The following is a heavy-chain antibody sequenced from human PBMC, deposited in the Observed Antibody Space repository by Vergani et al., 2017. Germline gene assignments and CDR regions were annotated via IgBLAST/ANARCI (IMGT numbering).Heavy chain of an antibody. CDR1: GYTFTGYY. CDR2: INPNSGGT. D-gene: IGHD3-3*01. CDR3: ATGGVWSGQYYYYYMDV. J-gene: IGHJ6*03. Sequence: QVQLVQSGAEVKKPGASVKVSCKASGYTFTGYYMHWVRQAPGQGLEWMGWINPNSGGTNYAQKFQGRVTMTRDTSISTAYMELSRLRSDDTAVYYCATGGVWSGQYYYYYMDVWGKGTTVTVSS. V-gene: IGHV1-2*02.